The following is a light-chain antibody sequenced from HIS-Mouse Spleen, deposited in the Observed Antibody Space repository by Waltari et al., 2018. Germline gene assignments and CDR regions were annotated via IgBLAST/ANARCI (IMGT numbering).Light chain of an antibody. V-gene: IGKV2-28*01. CDR3: MQALQTKT. Sequence: DIVMTQSPLSLHVTPGEPASISCRSSQSLLHSNGYNYLDWYLQKPGQSPQLLIYLGSNRASGVPDRFSGSGSGTDFTLKISRVEAEDVGVYYCMQALQTKTFGQGTRLEIK. J-gene: IGKJ5*01. CDR2: LGS. CDR1: QSLLHSNGYNY.